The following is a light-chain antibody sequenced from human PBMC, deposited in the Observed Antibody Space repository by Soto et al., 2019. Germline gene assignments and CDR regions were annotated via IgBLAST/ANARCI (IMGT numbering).Light chain of an antibody. CDR3: QKYNSAPP. CDR1: QGISNY. Sequence: DIQMTQSPSSLSASVGDRVTITCRASQGISNYLAWYQQKPGKVPKLLIYAASTLRSGVPSRFSGSGSGTDFTLTISSLQPEDVATYYCQKYNSAPPFGPGTKVDIK. J-gene: IGKJ3*01. CDR2: AAS. V-gene: IGKV1-27*01.